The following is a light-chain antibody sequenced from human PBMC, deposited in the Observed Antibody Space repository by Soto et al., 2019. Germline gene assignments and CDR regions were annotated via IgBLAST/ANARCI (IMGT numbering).Light chain of an antibody. V-gene: IGLV1-40*01. CDR1: SSNIGAGYD. Sequence: QSVLTQPPSVSGAPGQRVTISCSGSSSNIGAGYDVHWYQQLPGTAPRLLIYVSRNRPSGVPDRFSGSKSGTSASLAITGLQTDDEAGYYCQSYDSSLRLAVFGGGTKLTVL. CDR2: VSR. J-gene: IGLJ3*02. CDR3: QSYDSSLRLAV.